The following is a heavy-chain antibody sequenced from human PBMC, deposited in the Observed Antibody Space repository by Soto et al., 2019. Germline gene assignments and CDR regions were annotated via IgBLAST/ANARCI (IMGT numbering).Heavy chain of an antibody. CDR1: GGTFSSYA. Sequence: ASVKVACKASGGTFSSYAISWVRQAPGQGLEWMGGIIPIFGTANYAQKFQGRVTITADESTSTAYMELSSLRSEDTAVYYCATGRRSYSSSWQYYFDYWGQGTLVTVSS. CDR2: IIPIFGTA. CDR3: ATGRRSYSSSWQYYFDY. D-gene: IGHD6-13*01. V-gene: IGHV1-69*13. J-gene: IGHJ4*02.